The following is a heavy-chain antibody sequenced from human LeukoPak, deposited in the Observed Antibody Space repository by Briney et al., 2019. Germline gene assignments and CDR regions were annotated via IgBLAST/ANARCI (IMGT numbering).Heavy chain of an antibody. V-gene: IGHV3-9*01. J-gene: IGHJ4*02. Sequence: GGSLRLSCAASGFTFDDYAMHWVRQAPGKGLEWVSGISWNSGSIGYADSVKGRFTISRDNAKNSLYLQMNSLRAEDTAVYYCAKDSGSSTWYFDYWGQGTLVTVSS. CDR3: AKDSGSSTWYFDY. CDR1: GFTFDDYA. D-gene: IGHD1-26*01. CDR2: ISWNSGSI.